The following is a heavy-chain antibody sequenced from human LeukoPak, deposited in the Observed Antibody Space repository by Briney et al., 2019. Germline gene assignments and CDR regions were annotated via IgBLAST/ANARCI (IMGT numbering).Heavy chain of an antibody. CDR1: GYTFTSYD. D-gene: IGHD4-17*01. CDR2: MNPNSGNT. CDR3: ARDTVTPRGYYYYYMDV. J-gene: IGHJ6*03. V-gene: IGHV1-8*01. Sequence: ASVKVSCKASGYTFTSYDINWVRQATGQGLEWMGWMNPNSGNTGYAQKFQGRVTMTRNTSISTAYMELRSLRSDDTAVYYCARDTVTPRGYYYYYMDVWGKGTTVTVSS.